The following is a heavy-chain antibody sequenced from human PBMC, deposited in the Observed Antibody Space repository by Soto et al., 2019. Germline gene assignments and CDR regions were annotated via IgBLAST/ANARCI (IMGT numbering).Heavy chain of an antibody. CDR1: GGTFRSYS. J-gene: IGHJ6*02. D-gene: IGHD3-22*01. V-gene: IGHV1-69*01. CDR3: ARPDEGGYSSNHHYYYALDV. CDR2: IIPFFDIT. Sequence: QVQLVQSGAEVKKPGSSVKVSCKASGGTFRSYSISWVRQAPGQGLEWMGGIIPFFDITNYAQKFQGRVTITADESTSTAYMELSSLGSDDTAVYYCARPDEGGYSSNHHYYYALDVWGQGTTVTV.